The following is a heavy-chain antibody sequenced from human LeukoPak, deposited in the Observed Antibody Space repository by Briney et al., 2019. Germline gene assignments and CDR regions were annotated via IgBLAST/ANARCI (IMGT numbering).Heavy chain of an antibody. D-gene: IGHD3-22*01. Sequence: GGSLRLSCAASGFTFSSYAMSWARQAPGKGLEWVSAISGSGGSTYYADSVKGRFTISRDNSKNTLYLQMNSLRAEDTAVYYCAKAGNYYDSSGYYHPYYFDYWGQGTLVTVSS. CDR1: GFTFSSYA. CDR3: AKAGNYYDSSGYYHPYYFDY. CDR2: ISGSGGST. J-gene: IGHJ4*02. V-gene: IGHV3-23*01.